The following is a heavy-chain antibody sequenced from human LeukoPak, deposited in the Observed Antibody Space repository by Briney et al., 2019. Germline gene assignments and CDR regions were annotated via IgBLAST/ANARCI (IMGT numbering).Heavy chain of an antibody. CDR1: GGSISGSSYY. J-gene: IGHJ4*02. CDR2: IYYSGST. Sequence: PSETLSLTCTVSGGSISGSSYYWGWIRQPPGKGLEWIGGIYYSGSTYYNPSLKSRVTISVDTSKNQFSLKLSSVTAADTAVYYCARGGYSYAEVDYWGQGTLVTVSS. V-gene: IGHV4-39*07. CDR3: ARGGYSYAEVDY. D-gene: IGHD5-18*01.